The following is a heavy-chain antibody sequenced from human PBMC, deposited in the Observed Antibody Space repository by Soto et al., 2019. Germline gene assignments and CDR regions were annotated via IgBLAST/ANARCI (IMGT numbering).Heavy chain of an antibody. J-gene: IGHJ6*02. Sequence: QVQLVESGGGVVQPGRSLRLSCAASRFTFGTYAMHWVRQAPGKGLEWVAVMSYDGSHKYYADSVEGRFTISRDSSENTLYLQMNSLKAEDTAVYYCAREIAAPSDHYYGLDVWGQGTTVTVSS. CDR1: RFTFGTYA. V-gene: IGHV3-30-3*01. CDR3: AREIAAPSDHYYGLDV. CDR2: MSYDGSHK. D-gene: IGHD2-21*01.